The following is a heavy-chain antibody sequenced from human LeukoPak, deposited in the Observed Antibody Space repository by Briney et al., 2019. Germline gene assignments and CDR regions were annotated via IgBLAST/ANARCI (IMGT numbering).Heavy chain of an antibody. Sequence: PGGSLRLSCAASGFTFTTYAMSWVRQAPGKGLEWVSIIYSGGNTHYADSVTGRFTISRDNSQNTLYLQMNSLRPEDTAVYYCTRLLYYYDSDIYQRYFDYWGQGTLVTVSS. CDR3: TRLLYYYDSDIYQRYFDY. CDR2: IYSGGNT. V-gene: IGHV3-53*01. CDR1: GFTFTTYA. D-gene: IGHD3-22*01. J-gene: IGHJ4*02.